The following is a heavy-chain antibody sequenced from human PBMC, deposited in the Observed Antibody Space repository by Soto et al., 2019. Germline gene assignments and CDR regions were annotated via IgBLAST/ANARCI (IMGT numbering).Heavy chain of an antibody. Sequence: QVQLQESGPGLLKPSQTLTLTCTVSGGSISSGRFYWSWIRQHPGKGLEWIGHISDSGSSYYNPSLESRVTISVDTSKNQFSLKLSAVTAADTAVYFCARTTFYDVFTAYYSLFDYWGQGPMVTVSS. CDR1: GGSISSGRFY. D-gene: IGHD3-9*01. CDR3: ARTTFYDVFTAYYSLFDY. CDR2: ISDSGSS. J-gene: IGHJ4*02. V-gene: IGHV4-31*03.